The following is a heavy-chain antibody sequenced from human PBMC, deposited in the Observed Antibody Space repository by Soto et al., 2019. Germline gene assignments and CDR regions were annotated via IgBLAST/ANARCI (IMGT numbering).Heavy chain of an antibody. CDR1: GGTFSSYA. Sequence: QVQLVQSGAEVKKPGSSVKVSCKASGGTFSSYAISWVRQAPGQGLEWMGGIIPIFGTANYAQKFQGRVTITADESTSTAYMELSSLRSEDTAVYYCARQRGAARSVHNYGMDVWGQGTTVTVSS. J-gene: IGHJ6*02. CDR3: ARQRGAARSVHNYGMDV. D-gene: IGHD6-6*01. V-gene: IGHV1-69*01. CDR2: IIPIFGTA.